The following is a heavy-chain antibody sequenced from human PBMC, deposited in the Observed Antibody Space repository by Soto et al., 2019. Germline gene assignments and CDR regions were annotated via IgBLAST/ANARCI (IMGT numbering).Heavy chain of an antibody. V-gene: IGHV5-10-1*01. CDR2: IDPSDSYT. CDR1: GYSFTSCW. D-gene: IGHD3-10*01. J-gene: IGHJ6*02. Sequence: GESLKISCKGSGYSFTSCWISWVRQMPGKGLEWMGRIDPSDSYTNYSPSFQGHVTISADKSISTAYLQWSSLKASDTAMYYCARPKSYGSGEMYSMDVWGQGTTVTVSS. CDR3: ARPKSYGSGEMYSMDV.